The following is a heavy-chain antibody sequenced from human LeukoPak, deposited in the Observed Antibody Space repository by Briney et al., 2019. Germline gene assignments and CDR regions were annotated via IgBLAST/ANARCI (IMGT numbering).Heavy chain of an antibody. J-gene: IGHJ4*02. CDR1: GYTFTSYY. CDR2: INPNSGGT. CDR3: ARVGWLSPEYYFDY. D-gene: IGHD3-22*01. V-gene: IGHV1-2*02. Sequence: ASVKVSCKASGYTFTSYYMHWVRQAPGQGLEWMGWINPNSGGTNYAQKFQGRVTMTRDTSISTAYMELSRLRSDDTAVYYCARVGWLSPEYYFDYWGQGALVTVSS.